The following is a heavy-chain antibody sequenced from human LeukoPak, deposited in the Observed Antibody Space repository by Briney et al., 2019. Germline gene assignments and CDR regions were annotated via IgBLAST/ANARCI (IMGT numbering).Heavy chain of an antibody. Sequence: ASVKVSCKASGYTFTSYGISWVRQAPGQGLEWMGWISAYNGNTNYAQKLQGRVTMTTDTSTSTAYMELRSLRSDDTAVYYCVRDPSYGSGSYYGYWGQGTLVTVSS. D-gene: IGHD3-10*01. V-gene: IGHV1-18*01. CDR1: GYTFTSYG. J-gene: IGHJ4*02. CDR3: VRDPSYGSGSYYGY. CDR2: ISAYNGNT.